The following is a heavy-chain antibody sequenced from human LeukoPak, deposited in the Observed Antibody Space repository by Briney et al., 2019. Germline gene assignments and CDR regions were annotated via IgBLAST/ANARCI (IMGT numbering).Heavy chain of an antibody. CDR2: INPNSGGT. CDR1: GYTFTGYY. V-gene: IGHV1-2*02. D-gene: IGHD2-8*01. J-gene: IGHJ4*02. Sequence: ASVKVSCKASGYTFTGYYMHWVRQAPGQGLEWMGWINPNSGGTSYAQKFQGRVTMTEDTSTDTAYMELSSLRSEDTAVYYCATLQWVVDYWGQGTLVTVSS. CDR3: ATLQWVVDY.